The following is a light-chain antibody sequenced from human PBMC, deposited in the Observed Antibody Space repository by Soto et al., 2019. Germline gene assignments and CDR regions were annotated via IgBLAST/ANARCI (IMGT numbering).Light chain of an antibody. J-gene: IGKJ1*01. CDR2: KAS. V-gene: IGKV1-5*03. CDR1: QRISSW. Sequence: DIQMTQSPSTLSASVGDKVTITCRASQRISSWWAWYQQKPGQAPKLLIYKASSLQSGVPSRFSGSGSGTEFTLAISSLQPDDSATYYCQQYNDNWTFGQGTKVDIK. CDR3: QQYNDNWT.